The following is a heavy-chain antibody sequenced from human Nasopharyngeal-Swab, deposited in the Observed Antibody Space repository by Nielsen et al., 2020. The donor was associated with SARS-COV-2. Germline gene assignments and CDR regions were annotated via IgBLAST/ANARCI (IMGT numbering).Heavy chain of an antibody. V-gene: IGHV7-4-1*01. D-gene: IGHD2-8*01. CDR3: ARTDCTNGVCQYYYYGMGV. CDR1: GYTFTSYA. J-gene: IGHJ6*02. Sequence: ASVKVSCKASGYTFTSYAMNWVRQAPGQGLEWMGWINTNTGNPTYAQGFTGRFVFSLDTSVSTAYLQICSLKAEDTAVYYCARTDCTNGVCQYYYYGMGVWGQGTTVTVSS. CDR2: INTNTGNP.